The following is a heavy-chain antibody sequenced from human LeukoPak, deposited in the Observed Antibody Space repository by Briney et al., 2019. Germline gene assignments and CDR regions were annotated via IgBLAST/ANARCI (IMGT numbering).Heavy chain of an antibody. CDR3: ARTDYDILTGYYYSRDIGFDY. CDR1: GGTFSSYA. CDR2: ISAYNGNT. V-gene: IGHV1-18*01. Sequence: VASVKVSCKASGGTFSSYAISWVRQAPGQGLEWMGWISAYNGNTNYAQKLQGRVTMTTDTSTSTAYMELGSLRSDDTAVYYCARTDYDILTGYYYSRDIGFDYWGQGTLVTVSS. D-gene: IGHD3-9*01. J-gene: IGHJ4*02.